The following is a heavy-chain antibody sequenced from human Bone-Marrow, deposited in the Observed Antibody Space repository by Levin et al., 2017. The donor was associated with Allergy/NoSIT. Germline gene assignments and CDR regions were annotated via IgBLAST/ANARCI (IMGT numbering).Heavy chain of an antibody. D-gene: IGHD2-2*01. CDR2: IYHNGNA. Sequence: GSLRLSCTVSGGSIRSDYWSWIRQPPGKGLEWIGYIYHNGNADYNPSLRSRVTISLDTSKNQFSLNLSSVTAADTAVYYCARQILGYCSSTSCTRSHFDYWGQGTLVTVSS. V-gene: IGHV4-59*08. CDR3: ARQILGYCSSTSCTRSHFDY. J-gene: IGHJ4*02. CDR1: GGSIRSDY.